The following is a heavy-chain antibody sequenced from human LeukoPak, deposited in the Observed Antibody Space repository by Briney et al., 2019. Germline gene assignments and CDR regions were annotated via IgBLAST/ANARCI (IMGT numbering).Heavy chain of an antibody. CDR1: GFTFSSYS. D-gene: IGHD3-22*01. V-gene: IGHV3-48*04. CDR3: ARLTKNAYDSSGGFEY. Sequence: GGSLRLSCAASGFTFSSYSMNWVRQAPGKGLEWLSYISGSSSTIYYADSVKGRFTISRDNAKNSLYLQMNSLRAEDTAVYYCARLTKNAYDSSGGFEYWGQGTLVTVSS. J-gene: IGHJ4*02. CDR2: ISGSSSTI.